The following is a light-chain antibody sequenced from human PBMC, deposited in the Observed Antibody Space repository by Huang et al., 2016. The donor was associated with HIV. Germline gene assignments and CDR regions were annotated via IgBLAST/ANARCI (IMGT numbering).Light chain of an antibody. J-gene: IGKJ2*01. CDR3: QQSYSTPFYT. CDR2: AAS. Sequence: DILMTQSPSSLSASVGDRVTITCRASQSVSTYLNWYQQKPGKAPKLLIYAASSLQSWVPSRFSGSGSGTDVTLTISSLQPDDFATYYCQQSYSTPFYTFGQGTKLEIK. CDR1: QSVSTY. V-gene: IGKV1-39*01.